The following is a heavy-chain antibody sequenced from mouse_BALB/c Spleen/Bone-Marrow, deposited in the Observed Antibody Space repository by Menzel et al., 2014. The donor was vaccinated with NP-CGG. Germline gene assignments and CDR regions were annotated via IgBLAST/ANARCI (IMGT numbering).Heavy chain of an antibody. V-gene: IGHV1S127*01. CDR3: TRSRDYGNWFAY. CDR2: IDPSDSYT. J-gene: IGHJ3*01. D-gene: IGHD2-1*01. Sequence: VQLQQSGAELVKPGASVKMSCKASGYTFTSNWMHWVKQRPGQGLEWIGVIDPSDSYTSYNQKFKGKATLTVDTSSSTAYMQLSSLTSEDSAVYYCTRSRDYGNWFAYWGQGTLVTVSA. CDR1: GYTFTSNW.